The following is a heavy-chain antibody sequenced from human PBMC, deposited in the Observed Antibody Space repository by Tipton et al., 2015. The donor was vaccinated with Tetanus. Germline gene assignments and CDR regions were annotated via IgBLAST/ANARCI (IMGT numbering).Heavy chain of an antibody. Sequence: TLSLTCTVSGGSVRSGDYSWNWIRQPPGKGLEWLAYVSYSGRNNSNYSLKSRITISQDTSKNQFSLRLTSVTAADTAVYYCARSGYYSRAYYHYRMDVWGQGTTVSVSS. CDR2: VSYSGRN. V-gene: IGHV4-61*08. J-gene: IGHJ6*02. D-gene: IGHD3-9*01. CDR1: GGSVRSGDYS. CDR3: ARSGYYSRAYYHYRMDV.